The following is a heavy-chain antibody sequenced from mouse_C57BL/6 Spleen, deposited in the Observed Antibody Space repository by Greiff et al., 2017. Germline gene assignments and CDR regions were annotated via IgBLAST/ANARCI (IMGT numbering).Heavy chain of an antibody. J-gene: IGHJ4*01. CDR1: GFNFNDYY. CDR3: TTGEAMDY. Sequence: VQLQQSGAELVRPGASVKLSCTASGFNFNDYYMYWVKQSPDQGLEWIGRIDPEDGDTEYAPKFQGKVTMTADTASNTAYLQLSSLTSEDTAVYYCTTGEAMDYWGQGTSVTVSS. CDR2: IDPEDGDT. V-gene: IGHV14-1*01.